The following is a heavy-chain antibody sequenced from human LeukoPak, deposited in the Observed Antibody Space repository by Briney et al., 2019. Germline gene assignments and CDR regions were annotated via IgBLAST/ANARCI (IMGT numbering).Heavy chain of an antibody. V-gene: IGHV3-33*06. CDR1: GFTFISFG. J-gene: IGHJ4*02. CDR2: IWNDGTNK. D-gene: IGHD6-19*01. CDR3: AKGSSSSGWYSFDY. Sequence: PGGSLRLSCAASGFTFISFGMHWVRQAPGKGLEWVAVIWNDGTNKYYVDSVKGRFTISRDNSKNTLYLQMNSLRAEDTAVYYCAKGSSSSGWYSFDYWGQGTLVTVSS.